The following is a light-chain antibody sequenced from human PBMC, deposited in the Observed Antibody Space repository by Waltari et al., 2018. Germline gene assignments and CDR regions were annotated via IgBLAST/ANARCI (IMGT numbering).Light chain of an antibody. Sequence: QSVLTQPPSASGTPGQRVTISCSGSISNLGTNYVYWYQQFPGTAPKLLIQRNNQRPSGVPDRFSGSKSGTSASLAISGLRSEDEADYYCASRDDSLSVGVFGGGTKLTVL. J-gene: IGLJ3*02. CDR1: ISNLGTNY. CDR3: ASRDDSLSVGV. V-gene: IGLV1-47*01. CDR2: RNN.